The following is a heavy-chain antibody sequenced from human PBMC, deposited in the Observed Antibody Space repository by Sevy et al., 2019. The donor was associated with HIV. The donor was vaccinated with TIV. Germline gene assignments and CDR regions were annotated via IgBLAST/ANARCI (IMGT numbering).Heavy chain of an antibody. V-gene: IGHV3-48*02. J-gene: IGHJ6*02. D-gene: IGHD1-7*01. CDR3: ARDRKLELRDYYYGMDV. CDR2: ISSSGDTI. CDR1: GFTFSGYT. Sequence: GGSLRLSCVASGFTFSGYTMNWVRQAPGEGLAWLSYISSSGDTIYYADSVKGRFTISRDNAKNSVFLQMNNLSDEDTAVYYCARDRKLELRDYYYGMDVWGQGTTVTVSS.